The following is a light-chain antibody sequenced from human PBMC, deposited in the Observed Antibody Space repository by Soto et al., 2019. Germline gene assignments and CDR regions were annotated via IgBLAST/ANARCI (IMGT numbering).Light chain of an antibody. Sequence: EILMTQSPATLSVSPGERATLSCRASQSVSSNLAWYQQKPGQAPRLLIYGASTRATGIPDRFSGSGSGTDFTLTISRLEPEDSAVYYCQQYGSSPTWKCGQGTKG. V-gene: IGKV3-20*01. J-gene: IGKJ1*01. CDR1: QSVSSN. CDR2: GAS. CDR3: QQYGSSPTWK.